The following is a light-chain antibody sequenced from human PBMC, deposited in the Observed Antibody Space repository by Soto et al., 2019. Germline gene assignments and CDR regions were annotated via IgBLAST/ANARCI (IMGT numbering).Light chain of an antibody. CDR2: GTS. CDR1: LRDSRSY. J-gene: IGKJ2*01. Sequence: EIVLTQSPGTLSLSPGESATLSCRASLRDSRSYFAWFQQKPGQAPRLLIYGTSSRATGIPDRFSGSGSGTDFTLTITRLEPEDFGVYYCHQYGASPYTFGHGTKLEIK. V-gene: IGKV3-20*01. CDR3: HQYGASPYT.